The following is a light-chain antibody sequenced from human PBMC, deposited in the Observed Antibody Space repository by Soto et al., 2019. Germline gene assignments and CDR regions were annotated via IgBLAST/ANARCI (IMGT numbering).Light chain of an antibody. V-gene: IGKV1-5*01. CDR1: QSVRPF. J-gene: IGKJ1*01. CDR2: DVS. CDR3: QQYDDYWT. Sequence: DIQMTQSPSTLSASVGDRVTITCLASQSVRPFLAWYQQKPGKAPKVVIYDVSNLESGVTSRFSGSGSGTEFTLNISSLQPDDFATYYCQQYDDYWTFGPGTKVEVK.